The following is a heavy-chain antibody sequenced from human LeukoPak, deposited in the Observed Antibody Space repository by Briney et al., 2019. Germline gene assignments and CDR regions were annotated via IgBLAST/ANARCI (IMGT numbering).Heavy chain of an antibody. CDR3: ARESSASINFDY. CDR2: INTYGSST. CDR1: GFTFTSYW. D-gene: IGHD6-6*01. V-gene: IGHV3-74*03. J-gene: IGHJ4*02. Sequence: PGGSLRLSCAASGFTFTSYWMHWVRQAPGKGLVWVSRINTYGSSTMYADSVKGRFTISRDNAKNTLYLQMNSLRAEDTAVYYCARESSASINFDYWGQGTLVTVSS.